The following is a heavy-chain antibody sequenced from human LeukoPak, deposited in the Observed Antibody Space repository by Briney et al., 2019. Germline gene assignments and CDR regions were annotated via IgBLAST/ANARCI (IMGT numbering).Heavy chain of an antibody. Sequence: PSQTLSLTCTVSGGSISSGGYYWSWIRQHPGRGLEWIGYIYYSGSTYYNPSLKSRVTISVDTSKNQFSLKLSSATAADTAVYYCARGGAMIVVNHNWFDPWGQGTLVTVSS. V-gene: IGHV4-31*03. CDR2: IYYSGST. J-gene: IGHJ5*02. CDR1: GGSISSGGYY. D-gene: IGHD3-22*01. CDR3: ARGGAMIVVNHNWFDP.